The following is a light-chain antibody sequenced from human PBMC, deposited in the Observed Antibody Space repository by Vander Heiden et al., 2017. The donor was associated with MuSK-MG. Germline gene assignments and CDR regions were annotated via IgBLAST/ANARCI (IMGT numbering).Light chain of an antibody. Sequence: QSALTPPASVSGSPGQSIPISCTGTSSDVGGYNYVSWYQQHPGKAPKLMIYEVSNRPSGVSNRFSGSKSGNTASLSISGLQAEDEADYYCSSHTSSSTWVFGGGTKLTVL. J-gene: IGLJ3*02. CDR3: SSHTSSSTWV. CDR1: SSDVGGYNY. V-gene: IGLV2-14*01. CDR2: EVS.